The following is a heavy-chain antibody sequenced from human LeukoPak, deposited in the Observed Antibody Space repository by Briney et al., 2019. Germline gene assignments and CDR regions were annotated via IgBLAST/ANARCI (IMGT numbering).Heavy chain of an antibody. V-gene: IGHV4-34*01. D-gene: IGHD2-8*01. CDR2: INHSGST. Sequence: SETLSLTCAVYGGSFSGYYWSWSRQPPGKGLEWIGEINHSGSTNYNPSLKRRVTISVDTSKNQFSLKLSSVTAADTAVYYCARDGVVGPYYYYYYMDVWGKGTTVTISS. CDR3: ARDGVVGPYYYYYYMDV. CDR1: GGSFSGYY. J-gene: IGHJ6*03.